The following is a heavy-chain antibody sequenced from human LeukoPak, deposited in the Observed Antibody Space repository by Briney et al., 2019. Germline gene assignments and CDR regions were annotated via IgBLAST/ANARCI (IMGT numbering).Heavy chain of an antibody. CDR1: GLTFNNYA. D-gene: IGHD2-2*01. Sequence: GGSLRLSCAGSGLTFNNYAMSWVRRAPRKGLEWVSTIMIGGDGKHYADSVKGRFTISRDRSESTLYLQVNGLRADDTAVYYCVRAAPRDCSPASCSLFDTWGQGTLVTVSS. V-gene: IGHV3-23*01. CDR2: IMIGGDGK. CDR3: VRAAPRDCSPASCSLFDT. J-gene: IGHJ4*02.